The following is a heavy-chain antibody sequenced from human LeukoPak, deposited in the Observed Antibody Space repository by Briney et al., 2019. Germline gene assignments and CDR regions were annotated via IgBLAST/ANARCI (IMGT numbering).Heavy chain of an antibody. V-gene: IGHV1-46*01. CDR2: INPSGGST. D-gene: IGHD5-18*01. CDR1: GYTFTSYY. CDR3: ARDGKLKRGYSYGSFDY. Sequence: GASVKVSCKASGYTFTSYYMHWVRQAPGQGLEWMGLINPSGGSTSYAQKFQGRVTMTRDTSTSTVYMELSSLRSEDTAVYYCARDGKLKRGYSYGSFDYWGQGTLVTVSS. J-gene: IGHJ4*02.